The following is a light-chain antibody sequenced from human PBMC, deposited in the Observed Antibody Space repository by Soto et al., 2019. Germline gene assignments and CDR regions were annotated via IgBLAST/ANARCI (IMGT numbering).Light chain of an antibody. J-gene: IGKJ1*01. CDR1: QDIRND. CDR2: AAS. Sequence: DIQMTQSPSSLSASVGDRVTITCRASQDIRNDLVWYQQIPGKAPKRLIYAASTLQSGVPSRFSGSGSGTEFTLTISALQPEDFATYYCLQHNNYPWTFGQGTKVETK. V-gene: IGKV1-17*01. CDR3: LQHNNYPWT.